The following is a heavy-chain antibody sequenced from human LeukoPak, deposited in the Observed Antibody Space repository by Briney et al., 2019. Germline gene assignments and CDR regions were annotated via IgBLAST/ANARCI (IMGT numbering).Heavy chain of an antibody. Sequence: PGRSLRLSCAASGFTFDDYAMHWVRQAPGKGLEWVSGISWNSGSIGYADSVKGRFTISRDNAKNSLYLQMNSLRAEDTALYYCAKDKGMVRGVSIDYWGQGTLVTVSS. D-gene: IGHD3-10*01. CDR3: AKDKGMVRGVSIDY. J-gene: IGHJ4*02. CDR2: ISWNSGSI. CDR1: GFTFDDYA. V-gene: IGHV3-9*01.